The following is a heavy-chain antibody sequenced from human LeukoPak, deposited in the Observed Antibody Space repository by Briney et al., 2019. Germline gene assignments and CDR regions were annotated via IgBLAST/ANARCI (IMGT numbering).Heavy chain of an antibody. Sequence: GGSLRLSCAASGFTFSSYSMNWVRQAPGKGLEWVSSISSSSNFIYYADSVKGRFTISRDNAKNSLYLQMNSLRAEDTAVYYCARELGYSYFDYWGQGTLVTVSS. CDR2: ISSSSNFI. V-gene: IGHV3-21*01. CDR1: GFTFSSYS. J-gene: IGHJ4*02. D-gene: IGHD5-18*01. CDR3: ARELGYSYFDY.